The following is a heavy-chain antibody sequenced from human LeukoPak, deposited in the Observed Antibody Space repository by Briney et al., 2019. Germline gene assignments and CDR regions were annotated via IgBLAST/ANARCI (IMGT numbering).Heavy chain of an antibody. V-gene: IGHV1-2*04. J-gene: IGHJ6*02. D-gene: IGHD1-26*01. CDR2: INPNSGGT. Sequence: ASVKVSCKASGYTFTSYGISWVRQAPGQGLEWMGWINPNSGGTNYAQKFQGWVTMTRDTSISTAYMELSRLRSDDTAVYYCARAAGGYYYYYYGMDVWGQGTTVTVSS. CDR1: GYTFTSYG. CDR3: ARAAGGYYYYYYGMDV.